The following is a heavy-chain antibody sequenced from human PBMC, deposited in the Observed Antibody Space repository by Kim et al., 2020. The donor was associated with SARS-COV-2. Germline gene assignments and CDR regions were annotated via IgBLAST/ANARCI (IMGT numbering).Heavy chain of an antibody. V-gene: IGHV1-18*01. CDR2: ISAYNGNT. J-gene: IGHJ6*03. CDR3: ARDSGPYYYYYHMDV. D-gene: IGHD7-27*01. Sequence: ASVKVSCKASGYTLNSYGITWVRQAPGQGLEWMGWISAYNGNTNYAQRFQGRVTMTKDTATSTAYMELRSLTSDDTAVYYCARDSGPYYYYYHMDVWGKGTTVTVSS. CDR1: GYTLNSYG.